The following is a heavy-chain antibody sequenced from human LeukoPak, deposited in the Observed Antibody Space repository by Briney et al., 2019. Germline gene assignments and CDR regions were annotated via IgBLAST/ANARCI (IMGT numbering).Heavy chain of an antibody. Sequence: SETLSLTCVVYGGSFSGYYWSWIRQPPGKGLEWIGEINHSGSTNYNPSLKSRVTISVDTSKNQFSLKLSSVTAADTAVYYCARRSSGRPFDYWGQGTLVTVSS. D-gene: IGHD3-10*01. CDR2: INHSGST. CDR3: ARRSSGRPFDY. CDR1: GGSFSGYY. V-gene: IGHV4-34*01. J-gene: IGHJ4*02.